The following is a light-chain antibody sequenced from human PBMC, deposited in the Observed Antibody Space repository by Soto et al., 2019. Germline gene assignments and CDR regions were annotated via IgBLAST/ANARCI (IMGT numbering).Light chain of an antibody. CDR3: QKYNNAPQT. CDR1: QGISNY. CDR2: AAS. J-gene: IGKJ1*01. Sequence: DIQMTQSPSSLSASVGDTVTMTCRANQGISNYLAWYQQKPGQVPNLLIYAASTLQSGVPSRFSGSGSGTDFTLTISSLRPEDVATYYCQKYNNAPQTFGQGTKVEI. V-gene: IGKV1-27*01.